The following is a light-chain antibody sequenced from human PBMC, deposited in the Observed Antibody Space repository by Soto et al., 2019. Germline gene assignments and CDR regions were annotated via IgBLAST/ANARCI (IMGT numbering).Light chain of an antibody. CDR2: GSS. V-gene: IGLV1-40*01. CDR3: QSYDSSLSGLYV. CDR1: SSNIGAGYD. J-gene: IGLJ1*01. Sequence: QSVLTQPPSVSGAPGQRVTISCTGSSSNIGAGYDVHWYQQLPGTAPKLLIYGSSNRPSGVPDRFSGSKSGTSASLAITGLQAEYEADYYCQSYDSSLSGLYVFGTGTKRTVL.